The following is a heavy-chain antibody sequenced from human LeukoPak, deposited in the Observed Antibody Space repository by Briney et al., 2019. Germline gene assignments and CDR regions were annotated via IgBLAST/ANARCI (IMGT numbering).Heavy chain of an antibody. V-gene: IGHV1-8*03. J-gene: IGHJ6*03. CDR2: MNPNNGNK. CDR3: ARVGHYYGSGSSYTYYYYYMDV. CDR1: GYTFTSYD. Sequence: VASVKVSCKASGYTFTSYDINWVRQATGQGLEWMGWMNPNNGNKAYAQKFQGRVTITRNTSISTAYVELSSLRSEDTALYYCARVGHYYGSGSSYTYYYYYMDVWGKGTAVTVSS. D-gene: IGHD3-10*01.